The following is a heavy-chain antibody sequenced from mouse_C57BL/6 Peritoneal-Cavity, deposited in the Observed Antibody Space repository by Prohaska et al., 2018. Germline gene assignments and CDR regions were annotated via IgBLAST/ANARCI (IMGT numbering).Heavy chain of an antibody. CDR1: GFTFSGFW. CDR3: MRYGNYWYFDV. V-gene: IGHV11-2*01. D-gene: IGHD2-1*01. CDR2: INSDGSEI. J-gene: IGHJ1*03. Sequence: EVQLLETGGGLVQPGGSRGLSCEGSGFTFSGFWMSWFRHTPGKTLEWIGDINSDGSEINYAPSIKDRFTIFRDNDKSTRYLQMSNVRSEDTATYFCMRYGNYWYFDVWGTGTTVTVSS.